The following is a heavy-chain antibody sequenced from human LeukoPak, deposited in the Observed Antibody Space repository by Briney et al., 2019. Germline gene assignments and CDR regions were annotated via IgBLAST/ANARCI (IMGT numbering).Heavy chain of an antibody. D-gene: IGHD3-10*01. CDR3: ARAPMVRGVTPNPYYFDY. V-gene: IGHV4-34*01. CDR1: GGSFSGYY. J-gene: IGHJ4*02. Sequence: SETLSLTCAVYGGSFSGYYWSWIRQPPGKGLEWIGEINHSGSTNYNPSLKSRVTISVDTSKNQFSLKLSSVTAADTAVYYCARAPMVRGVTPNPYYFDYWGQGTLVTVSS. CDR2: INHSGST.